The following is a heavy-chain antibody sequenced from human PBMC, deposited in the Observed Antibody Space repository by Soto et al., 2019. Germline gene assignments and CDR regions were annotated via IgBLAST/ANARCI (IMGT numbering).Heavy chain of an antibody. CDR2: IYYSGST. J-gene: IGHJ6*02. Sequence: QVQLQESGPGLVKPSQTLSLTCTVSGGSISSGGYYWSWIRQHPGKGLEWIGYIYYSGSTYYNPSIKSRVTISVDTSKNQFSLKLSSVTAADTAVYYCARDHVVPAASTRTTYYYYGMDVWGQGTTVTVSS. CDR1: GGSISSGGYY. D-gene: IGHD2-2*01. V-gene: IGHV4-31*03. CDR3: ARDHVVPAASTRTTYYYYGMDV.